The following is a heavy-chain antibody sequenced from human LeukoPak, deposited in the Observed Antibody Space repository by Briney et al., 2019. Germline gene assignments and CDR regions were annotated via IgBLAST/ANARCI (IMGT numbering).Heavy chain of an antibody. Sequence: ASVKVSCKASGYAFTGYYMHWVRQAPGQGLEWMGWINPNSGGTNYAQKFQGRVTMTRDTSISTAYMELSRLRSDDTAVYYCARDPTQPYYYDSSGPNWFDPWGQGTLVTVSS. J-gene: IGHJ5*02. V-gene: IGHV1-2*02. CDR3: ARDPTQPYYYDSSGPNWFDP. D-gene: IGHD3-22*01. CDR1: GYAFTGYY. CDR2: INPNSGGT.